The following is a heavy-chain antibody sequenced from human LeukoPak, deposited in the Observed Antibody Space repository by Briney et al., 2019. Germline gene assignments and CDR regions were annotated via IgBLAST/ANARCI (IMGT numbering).Heavy chain of an antibody. CDR2: IYPGDSDT. Sequence: GESLKISCKGSGYSFTSYWIGWVRQMPGKGLEWMGIIYPGDSDTRYSPSFQGQVTISADKSISTAYLQWSSLKASDTAMYYCARQRDIVVVPAAMASYGWFDPWGQGTLVTVSS. CDR1: GYSFTSYW. CDR3: ARQRDIVVVPAAMASYGWFDP. J-gene: IGHJ5*02. V-gene: IGHV5-51*01. D-gene: IGHD2-2*01.